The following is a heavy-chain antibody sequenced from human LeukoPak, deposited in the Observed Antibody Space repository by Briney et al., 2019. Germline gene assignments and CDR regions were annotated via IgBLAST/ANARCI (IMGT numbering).Heavy chain of an antibody. CDR3: AREYSGSYDYFDY. CDR1: GGSISSISYY. CDR2: IYYSGST. V-gene: IGHV4-39*01. Sequence: SETLSLTCTVSGGSISSISYYWGWIRQPPGKGLEWIGSIYYSGSTYYNPSLKSRVTISVDTSKNQFSLKLSSVTAADTAVYYCAREYSGSYDYFDYWGQGTLVTVSS. J-gene: IGHJ4*02. D-gene: IGHD1-26*01.